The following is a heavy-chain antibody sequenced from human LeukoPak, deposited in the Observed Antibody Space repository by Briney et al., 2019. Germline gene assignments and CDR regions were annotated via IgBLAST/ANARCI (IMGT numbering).Heavy chain of an antibody. Sequence: SETLSLTCTVSGGSISSSSYYWGWIRQPPGKGPEWIGSIYYSGYTYYNPSLESRVTISVDTSKNQFSLKLSSVTAADTAVYYCARQILDVVASDAFDIWGQGTMVTVSS. CDR2: IYYSGYT. J-gene: IGHJ3*02. CDR1: GGSISSSSYY. D-gene: IGHD2-15*01. V-gene: IGHV4-39*01. CDR3: ARQILDVVASDAFDI.